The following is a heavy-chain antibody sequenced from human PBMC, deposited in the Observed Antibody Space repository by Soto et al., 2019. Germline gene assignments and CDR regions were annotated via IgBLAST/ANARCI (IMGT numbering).Heavy chain of an antibody. CDR2: ISGSGGST. J-gene: IGHJ4*02. Sequence: EVQLLESGGGLVQPGGSLRLSCAASGFTFSSYSMSWVRQAPGKGLEWVSAISGSGGSTYYADSVKGRFTISRDNSKNTLYLQMNSLRAEYTAVYYCAKDRAVVAAPFPYWGQGTLVTVSS. D-gene: IGHD2-15*01. CDR3: AKDRAVVAAPFPY. CDR1: GFTFSSYS. V-gene: IGHV3-23*01.